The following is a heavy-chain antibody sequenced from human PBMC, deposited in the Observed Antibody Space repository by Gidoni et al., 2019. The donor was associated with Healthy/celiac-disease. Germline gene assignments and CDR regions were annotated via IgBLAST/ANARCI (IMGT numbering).Heavy chain of an antibody. Sequence: QLQLQESGPGLVKPSETLSLTCTVSGGSISSSSYYWGWIRQPPGKGLEWIGSIYYSGSTYYNPSLKSRVTISVDTSKNQFSLKLSSVTDADTAVYYCARHRGVGATGSFDYWGQGTLVTVSS. J-gene: IGHJ4*02. CDR3: ARHRGVGATGSFDY. CDR2: IYYSGST. V-gene: IGHV4-39*01. D-gene: IGHD1-26*01. CDR1: GGSISSSSYY.